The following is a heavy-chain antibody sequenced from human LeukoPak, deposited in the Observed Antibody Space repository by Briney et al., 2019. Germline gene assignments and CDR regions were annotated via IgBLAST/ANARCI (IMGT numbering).Heavy chain of an antibody. CDR1: GFTVSNYG. V-gene: IGHV3-23*01. CDR3: ANQAAVDAFDI. D-gene: IGHD6-13*01. Sequence: GGSLRLSCAASGFTVSNYGMSWVRQAPGKGLEWVSAISGSGGSTYYADSVKGRFTISRDNSKNTLYLQMNSLRAEDTAVYYCANQAAVDAFDIWGQGTMVTVSS. J-gene: IGHJ3*02. CDR2: ISGSGGST.